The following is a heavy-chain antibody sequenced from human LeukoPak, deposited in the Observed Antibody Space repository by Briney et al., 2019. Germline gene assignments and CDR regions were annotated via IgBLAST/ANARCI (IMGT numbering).Heavy chain of an antibody. CDR2: IKQDGSEK. D-gene: IGHD3-22*01. Sequence: GGSLRLSCAASGFTFSNNWMTWVRQAPGKGLEWVANIKQDGSEKYYVDSVKGRFTISRDNAKNSLYLQMNSLRAEDTAVYYCARHVVVINAFDIWGQGTMVTVSS. CDR1: GFTFSNNW. V-gene: IGHV3-7*01. J-gene: IGHJ3*02. CDR3: ARHVVVINAFDI.